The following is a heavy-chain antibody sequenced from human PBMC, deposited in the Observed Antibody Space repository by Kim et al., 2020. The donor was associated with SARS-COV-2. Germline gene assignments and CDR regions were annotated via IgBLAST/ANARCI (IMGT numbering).Heavy chain of an antibody. Sequence: GGSTYYADSVKGRFTITRDKSKNTLYLQMNSLRAEDTAVYYCAKLYGMDVWGQGTTVTVSS. J-gene: IGHJ6*02. V-gene: IGHV3-23*01. CDR2: GGST. CDR3: AKLYGMDV.